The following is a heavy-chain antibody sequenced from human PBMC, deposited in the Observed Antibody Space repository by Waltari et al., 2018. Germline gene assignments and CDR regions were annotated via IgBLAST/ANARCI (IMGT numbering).Heavy chain of an antibody. J-gene: IGHJ5*02. CDR1: CVSISSYY. Sequence: QVQLQESGPGLVTPSETLSLTFTVSCVSISSYYWSWIRQPDGKGLEWIGSIYTSGSTNYNPSLKSRVTMSVDTSKSQFSLKLSSVTAADTAVYYCASQSSMGWFDPWGQGTLVTVSS. V-gene: IGHV4-4*07. CDR3: ASQSSMGWFDP. D-gene: IGHD6-13*01. CDR2: IYTSGST.